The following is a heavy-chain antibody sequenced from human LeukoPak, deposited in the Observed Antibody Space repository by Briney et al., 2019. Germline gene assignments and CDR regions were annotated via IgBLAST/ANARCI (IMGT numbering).Heavy chain of an antibody. J-gene: IGHJ1*01. CDR2: ISGSGGST. CDR1: GFTFSSYA. D-gene: IGHD2-15*01. CDR3: ATRCSAGSCYYLHAEYFQH. Sequence: PGGSLRLSCAASGFTFSSYAMSWVRQAPGKGLEWVSAISGSGGSTYYADSVKGRFTISRDNSKHTLYLPMNSLRAEDTAVYYCATRCSAGSCYYLHAEYFQHWGQGTLVTVSS. V-gene: IGHV3-23*01.